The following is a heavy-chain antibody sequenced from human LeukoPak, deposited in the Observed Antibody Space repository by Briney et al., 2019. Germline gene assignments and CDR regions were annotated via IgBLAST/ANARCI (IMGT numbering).Heavy chain of an antibody. CDR3: AKEPNYYGSGSLDY. J-gene: IGHJ4*02. CDR1: GFTFSSYG. V-gene: IGHV3-30*18. D-gene: IGHD3-10*01. Sequence: PGRSLRLSCAASGFTFSSYGMHWVCQAPGKGLEWVAVISYDGSNKYFADSVKGRFTISRDNSKNTLYLQMNSLRAEDTAVYYCAKEPNYYGSGSLDYWGQGTLVTVSS. CDR2: ISYDGSNK.